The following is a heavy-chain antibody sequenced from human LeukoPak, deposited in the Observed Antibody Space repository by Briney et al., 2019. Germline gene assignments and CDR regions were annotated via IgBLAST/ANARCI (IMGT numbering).Heavy chain of an antibody. V-gene: IGHV4-59*12. Sequence: SETLSLTCTVSGGSISSYCWSWIRQPPGKGLEWIGYINYSGSTNYNPSLKSRVTISVDTSKNQFSLKLSSVTAADTAMYYCARDNSSGWSDYWGQGTLVTVSS. CDR3: ARDNSSGWSDY. D-gene: IGHD6-19*01. J-gene: IGHJ4*02. CDR1: GGSISSYC. CDR2: INYSGST.